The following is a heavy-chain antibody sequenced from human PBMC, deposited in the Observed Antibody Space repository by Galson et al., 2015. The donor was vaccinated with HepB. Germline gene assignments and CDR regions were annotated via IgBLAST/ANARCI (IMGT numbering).Heavy chain of an antibody. Sequence: SVKVSCKASGYTFTGYYMHWVRQAPGQGLEWMGWINPNSGGTNYAQKFQGWVTMTRDTSISTAYMELSRLGSDDTAVYYCARDAHYYDSSGYYYWGQGTLVTVSS. D-gene: IGHD3-22*01. J-gene: IGHJ4*02. CDR3: ARDAHYYDSSGYYY. V-gene: IGHV1-2*04. CDR2: INPNSGGT. CDR1: GYTFTGYY.